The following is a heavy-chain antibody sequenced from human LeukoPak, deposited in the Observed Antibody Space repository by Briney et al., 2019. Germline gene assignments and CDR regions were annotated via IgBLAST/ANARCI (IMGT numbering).Heavy chain of an antibody. J-gene: IGHJ4*02. Sequence: SQTLSLTCTVSGGSISSGSYYWSWIRQPAGKGLEWIGRIYTSGSTNYNPSLKSRVTISVDTSKNQFSLKLSSVTAADTAVYYCARDRSTADYVSFDYWGQGTLVTVSS. CDR1: GGSISSGSYY. V-gene: IGHV4-61*02. CDR3: ARDRSTADYVSFDY. CDR2: IYTSGST. D-gene: IGHD3-16*01.